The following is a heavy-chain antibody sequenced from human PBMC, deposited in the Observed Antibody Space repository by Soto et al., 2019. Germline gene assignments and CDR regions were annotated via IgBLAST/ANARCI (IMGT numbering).Heavy chain of an antibody. V-gene: IGHV3-9*01. CDR1: GFTFNDYA. J-gene: IGHJ4*02. CDR2: ITWNSGSK. CDR3: TTTYPNDDSRVVAY. D-gene: IGHD1-1*01. Sequence: EVQLVESGGALVQPGRSLGLSCPPSGFTFNDYAMHWVRQPPGKGLEWVSGITWNSGSKDYADSVKGRFTISRDNRKNSLYLQMNSLRGEDTALYYCTTTYPNDDSRVVAYWGQGTLVTVSS.